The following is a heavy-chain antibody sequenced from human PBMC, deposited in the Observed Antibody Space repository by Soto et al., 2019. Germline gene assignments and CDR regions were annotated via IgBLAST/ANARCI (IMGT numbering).Heavy chain of an antibody. CDR1: GFTFSSYA. D-gene: IGHD2-2*01. V-gene: IGHV3-23*01. J-gene: IGHJ4*02. CDR3: AKDAWEYCSSTSCLNGVAYADEYYFDY. CDR2: ISGSGGST. Sequence: HPGGSLRLSCAASGFTFSSYAMSWVRQAPGKGLEWVSAISGSGGSTYYADSVKGRFTISRDNSKNTLYLQMNSLRAEDTAVYYCAKDAWEYCSSTSCLNGVAYADEYYFDYWGQGTLVTVSS.